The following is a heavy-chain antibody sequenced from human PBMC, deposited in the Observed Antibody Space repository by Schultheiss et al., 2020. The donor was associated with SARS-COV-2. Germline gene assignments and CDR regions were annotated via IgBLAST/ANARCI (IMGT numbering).Heavy chain of an antibody. CDR3: ARRYSGYDWN. V-gene: IGHV4-39*07. CDR1: GSSISTSSYY. J-gene: IGHJ4*02. D-gene: IGHD5-12*01. CDR2: IYYSGST. Sequence: SETLSLTCTVSGSSISTSSYYWGWIRQSPGKGLEWIGYIYYSGSTYYNPSLKSRLTISVDTSKNQFSLKLSSVTAADTAVYYCARRYSGYDWNWGQGTLVTVSS.